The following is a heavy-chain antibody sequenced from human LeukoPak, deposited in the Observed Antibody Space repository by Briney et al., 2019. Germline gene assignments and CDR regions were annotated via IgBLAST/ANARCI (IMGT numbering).Heavy chain of an antibody. CDR1: GGSFSGYY. CDR2: ISHSGST. D-gene: IGHD3-3*01. Sequence: SSETLSLTCAVYGGSFSGYYWSWIRQPPGKGLEWIGEISHSGSTNYNPSLKSRVTISVDTSKNQFSLKLSSVTAADTAVYYCARRYDFWSGQFDYWGQGTLVTVSS. J-gene: IGHJ4*02. V-gene: IGHV4-34*01. CDR3: ARRYDFWSGQFDY.